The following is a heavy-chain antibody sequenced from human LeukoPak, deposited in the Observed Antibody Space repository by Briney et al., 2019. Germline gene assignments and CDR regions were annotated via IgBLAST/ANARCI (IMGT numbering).Heavy chain of an antibody. J-gene: IGHJ4*02. CDR3: AKVKDGGGSRFDY. CDR1: GYTFTDYS. CDR2: IIPKNGGT. D-gene: IGHD2-21*01. Sequence: ASVRVSCKASGYTFTDYSMHWVRQAPGQGAEWLGWIIPKNGGTNYAQKFQGRVTMTRDTSVTTAYMELSRLTSDDTSIYYCAKVKDGGGSRFDYWGQGTPVTVSS. V-gene: IGHV1-2*02.